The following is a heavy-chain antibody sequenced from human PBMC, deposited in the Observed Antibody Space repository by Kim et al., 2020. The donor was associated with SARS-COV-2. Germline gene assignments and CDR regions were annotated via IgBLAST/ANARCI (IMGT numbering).Heavy chain of an antibody. CDR2: ISYDGSNK. Sequence: GGSLRLSCAASGFTFSSYGMHWVRQAPGKGLEWVAVISYDGSNKYYADSVKGRFTISRDNSKNTLYLQMNSLRAEDTAVYYCAKDLTFYGSGSYYIVPDYWGQGTLVTVSS. J-gene: IGHJ4*02. CDR3: AKDLTFYGSGSYYIVPDY. D-gene: IGHD3-10*01. CDR1: GFTFSSYG. V-gene: IGHV3-30*18.